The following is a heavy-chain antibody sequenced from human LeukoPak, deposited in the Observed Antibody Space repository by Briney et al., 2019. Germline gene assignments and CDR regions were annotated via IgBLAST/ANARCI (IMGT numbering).Heavy chain of an antibody. CDR3: AATKTFDY. D-gene: IGHD1-26*01. CDR1: GLTFSSYG. V-gene: IGHV3-30*03. Sequence: PGGSLRLSCVASGLTFSSYGMHWVRQAPGKGLEWVAVISYDGSNKHYVDSVKGRFTISRDNSKNTVHLQMNSLRVEDTAVYYCAATKTFDYWGQGTLVTVSS. CDR2: ISYDGSNK. J-gene: IGHJ4*02.